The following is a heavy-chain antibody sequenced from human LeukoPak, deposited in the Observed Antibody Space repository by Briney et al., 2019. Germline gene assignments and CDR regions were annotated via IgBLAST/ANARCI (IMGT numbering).Heavy chain of an antibody. CDR1: GFTVSSNY. CDR3: AKGVTIFGGGAYFDY. CDR2: IYSGGST. J-gene: IGHJ4*02. V-gene: IGHV3-53*01. Sequence: GGSLRLSCAASGFTVSSNYMSWVRQAPGKGLEWVSVIYSGGSTYYADSVKGRFTISRDNSKNTLYLQMNSLRAEDTAVYYCAKGVTIFGGGAYFDYWGQGTLVTVSS. D-gene: IGHD3-3*01.